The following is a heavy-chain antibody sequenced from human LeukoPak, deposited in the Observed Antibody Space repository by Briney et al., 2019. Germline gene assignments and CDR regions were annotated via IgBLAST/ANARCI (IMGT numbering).Heavy chain of an antibody. CDR1: GFTFSSYA. Sequence: GGSLRLSCAASGFTFSSYAMSWVRQAPGKGLEWVSAISGSGGSTYYADSVKGRFTISRDSSKNTLYLQMDNLRAEDTAIYYCAREHYYDTSGYYRDFDYWGLGTLVTVSS. D-gene: IGHD3-22*01. V-gene: IGHV3-23*01. J-gene: IGHJ4*02. CDR2: ISGSGGST. CDR3: AREHYYDTSGYYRDFDY.